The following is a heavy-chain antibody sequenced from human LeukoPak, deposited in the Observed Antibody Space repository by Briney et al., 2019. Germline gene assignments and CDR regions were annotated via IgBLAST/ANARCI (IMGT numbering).Heavy chain of an antibody. CDR2: INSEADSGIT. Sequence: GGSLRLSCAASGFIFTYAYMSWVRQAPGKGLEWVGRINSEADSGITAYGSPVKGRFTSSRDDSKKTLFLQINTLKTEDTANYYCTIKGRHLHYWGQGTLVTVSS. CDR3: TIKGRHLHY. D-gene: IGHD1-26*01. V-gene: IGHV3-15*01. J-gene: IGHJ4*02. CDR1: GFIFTYAY.